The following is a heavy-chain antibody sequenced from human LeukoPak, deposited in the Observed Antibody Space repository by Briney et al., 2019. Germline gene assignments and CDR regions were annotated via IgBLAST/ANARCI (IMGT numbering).Heavy chain of an antibody. CDR1: GVSISTYY. CDR2: FSYSGST. V-gene: IGHV4-59*01. Sequence: SETLSLTCSVSGVSISTYYWIWIRQPPAKGLEWMGFFSYSGSTKYNPSLKSRVTMSVDTSKNQFSLRLSSVTAADTAVYYCARMYSGTSYYFDYWGQGTLVTVSS. CDR3: ARMYSGTSYYFDY. J-gene: IGHJ4*02. D-gene: IGHD1-26*01.